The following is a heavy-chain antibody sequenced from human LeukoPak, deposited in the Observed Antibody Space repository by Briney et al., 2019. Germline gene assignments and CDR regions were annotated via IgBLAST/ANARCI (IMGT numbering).Heavy chain of an antibody. V-gene: IGHV1-18*01. D-gene: IGHD1-26*01. CDR1: GYTFISYG. Sequence: GASVRVSCKASGYTFISYGFSWVRQAPGQGLEWMGWISNYNGNTNYAQKFHGRVTMTIDTSTTTSYMELRSLRSDDTAVYYCARDLAWGASLVGPTEDWLDPWGQGTLVTVSS. CDR2: ISNYNGNT. J-gene: IGHJ5*02. CDR3: ARDLAWGASLVGPTEDWLDP.